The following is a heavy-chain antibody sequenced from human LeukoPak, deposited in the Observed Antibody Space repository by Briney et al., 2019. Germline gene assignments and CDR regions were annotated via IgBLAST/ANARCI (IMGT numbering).Heavy chain of an antibody. V-gene: IGHV4-4*07. CDR1: GGSITSYY. J-gene: IGHJ4*02. Sequence: PSETLSLTCTVSGGSITSYYWSWIRQPAGKGLEWIGHIYTSGNTNYNPSLKSRVTISVDKSKNQFSLKLSSVTAADTGVYYCARDWSGYQYFDYWGQGTLVTVSS. D-gene: IGHD3-3*01. CDR3: ARDWSGYQYFDY. CDR2: IYTSGNT.